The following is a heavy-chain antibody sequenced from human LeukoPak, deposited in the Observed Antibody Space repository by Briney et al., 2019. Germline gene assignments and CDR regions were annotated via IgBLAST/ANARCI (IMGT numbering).Heavy chain of an antibody. CDR3: ARVRGLLWFGGPYYMDV. Sequence: SETLSLTCAVYGVSFSGYYWSWIRQPPGKGLEWIGEINHSGSTNYNPSLKSRVTLSVHTSKNQFSLKLSSVTAADTAVYYCARVRGLLWFGGPYYMDVWAKGTTVTVSS. V-gene: IGHV4-34*01. CDR1: GVSFSGYY. J-gene: IGHJ6*03. D-gene: IGHD3-10*01. CDR2: INHSGST.